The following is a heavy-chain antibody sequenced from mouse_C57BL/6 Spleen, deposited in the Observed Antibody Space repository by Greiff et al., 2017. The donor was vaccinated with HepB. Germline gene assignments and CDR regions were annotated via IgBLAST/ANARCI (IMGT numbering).Heavy chain of an antibody. J-gene: IGHJ2*01. CDR3: ASGDYDKRGGY. D-gene: IGHD2-4*01. CDR2: IHPNSGST. V-gene: IGHV1-64*01. CDR1: GYTFTSYW. Sequence: QVQLQQPGAELVKPGASVKFSCKASGYTFTSYWMHWVKQRPGQGLEWIGMIHPNSGSTNYNEKFKSKATLTVDKSSSTAYMQLSSLTSEDSAVYYCASGDYDKRGGYWGQGTTLTVSS.